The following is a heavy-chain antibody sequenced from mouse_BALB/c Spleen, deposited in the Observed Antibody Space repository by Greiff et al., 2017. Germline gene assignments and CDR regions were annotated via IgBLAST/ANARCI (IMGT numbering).Heavy chain of an antibody. CDR2: IFPGSGNT. J-gene: IGHJ4*01. Sequence: VQLQQSGPELVKPGASVKISCKASGYSFTSYYIHWVKQRPGQGLEWIGWIFPGSGNTKYNEKFKGKATLTADTSSSTAYMQLSSLTSEDSAVYFCARLGYDSDDHDDMDYWGQGTSVTVSA. D-gene: IGHD3-1*01. CDR3: ARLGYDSDDHDDMDY. V-gene: IGHV1-66*01. CDR1: GYSFTSYY.